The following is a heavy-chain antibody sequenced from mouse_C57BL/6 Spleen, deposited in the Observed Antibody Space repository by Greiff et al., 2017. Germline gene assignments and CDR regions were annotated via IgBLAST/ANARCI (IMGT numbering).Heavy chain of an antibody. CDR1: GFTFSDYG. Sequence: EVQLVESGGGLVKPGGSLKLSCAASGFTFSDYGMHWVRQAPEKGLEWVAYISSGSSTIYYADTVKGRFTISRDNAKNTLFLQMTSLRSEDTAMYYCARSFYDYQLAYWGQGTLVTVSA. CDR2: ISSGSSTI. CDR3: ARSFYDYQLAY. J-gene: IGHJ3*01. D-gene: IGHD2-4*01. V-gene: IGHV5-17*01.